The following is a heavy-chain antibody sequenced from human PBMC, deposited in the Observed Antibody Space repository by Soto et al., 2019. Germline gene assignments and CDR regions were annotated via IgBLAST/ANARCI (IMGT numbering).Heavy chain of an antibody. J-gene: IGHJ4*02. Sequence: ASVKVSWKASGYTFTNYFVHVVRHGPGQGLEWVGRINPSGGSTNYAQKVQGRVTMTRDTSTSTVYTEVSPLRSGATAVFYCARGGPELATIGSFDYWGQGALVTVSS. CDR2: INPSGGST. CDR1: GYTFTNYF. CDR3: ARGGPELATIGSFDY. V-gene: IGHV1-46*01. D-gene: IGHD5-12*01.